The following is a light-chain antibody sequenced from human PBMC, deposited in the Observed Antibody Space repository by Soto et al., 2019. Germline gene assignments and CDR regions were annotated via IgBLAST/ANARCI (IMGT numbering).Light chain of an antibody. CDR2: AAS. Sequence: EIVLTQSPGTLSLSPGEIATLFCRAIQPVSSRSLGWYQQKPGQAPRLLIYAASRRATGIPDRFSGSGSGTDFTLTISRLEPEDLAVYYCQQYSSSLLGPGTKVDIK. CDR1: QPVSSRS. CDR3: QQYSSSL. V-gene: IGKV3-20*01. J-gene: IGKJ3*01.